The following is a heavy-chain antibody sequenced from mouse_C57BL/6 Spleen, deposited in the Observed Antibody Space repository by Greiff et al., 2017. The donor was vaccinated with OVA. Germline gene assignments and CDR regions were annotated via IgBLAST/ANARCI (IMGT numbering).Heavy chain of an antibody. CDR3: ARSFYAQATSWFAY. Sequence: EVQLVESGGGLVKPGGSLKLSCAASGFTFSDYGMHWVRQAPEKGLEWVAYISSGSSTIYYADTVKGRFTISRDNAKNTLFLQMTSLRSEDTAMYYCARSFYAQATSWFAYWGQGTLVTVSA. V-gene: IGHV5-17*01. CDR1: GFTFSDYG. CDR2: ISSGSSTI. J-gene: IGHJ3*01. D-gene: IGHD3-2*02.